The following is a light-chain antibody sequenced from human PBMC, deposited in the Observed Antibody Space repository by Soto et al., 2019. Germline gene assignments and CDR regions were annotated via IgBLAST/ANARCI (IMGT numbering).Light chain of an antibody. CDR2: DAS. CDR3: QQYDNLLSIT. J-gene: IGKJ5*01. V-gene: IGKV1-33*01. Sequence: DIQMTQSPSSLSASVGDRVTITCQASQGISNYLNWYQQKPGKAPKLLIYDASNLETGVPSRFSGSGSGTNFTSTISSLQPEDIATYYCQQYDNLLSITFGQGTRLEIK. CDR1: QGISNY.